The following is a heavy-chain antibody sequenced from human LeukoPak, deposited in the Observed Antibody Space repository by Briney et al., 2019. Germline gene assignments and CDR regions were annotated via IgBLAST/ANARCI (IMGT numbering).Heavy chain of an antibody. D-gene: IGHD4-17*01. CDR2: ISGSGGST. CDR3: VKFTVPDY. CDR1: GFTFSTYA. J-gene: IGHJ4*02. Sequence: GGSLRLSCAASGFTFSTYAMSWVRQAPGKGLEWVSAISGSGGSTYYADSVKGRFTISRDNAKNTLYLQMNSLRADDTAVYYCVKFTVPDYWGQGTLVTVSS. V-gene: IGHV3-23*01.